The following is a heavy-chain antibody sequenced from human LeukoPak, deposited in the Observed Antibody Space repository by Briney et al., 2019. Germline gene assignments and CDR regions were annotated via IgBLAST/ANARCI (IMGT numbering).Heavy chain of an antibody. CDR3: ASTDYYDSSGHYCRGEAEYFQQ. J-gene: IGHJ1*01. D-gene: IGHD3-22*01. V-gene: IGHV3-30*03. Sequence: RRSLRLSCAASGFTFSSYGMQWVRQAPAKGLEWVVVISYDAINKYYADSVKGRFTISRDNSENTLYMQMNSLRAEDTAVYYCASTDYYDSSGHYCRGEAEYFQQGGRGTLVSVSS. CDR2: ISYDAINK. CDR1: GFTFSSYG.